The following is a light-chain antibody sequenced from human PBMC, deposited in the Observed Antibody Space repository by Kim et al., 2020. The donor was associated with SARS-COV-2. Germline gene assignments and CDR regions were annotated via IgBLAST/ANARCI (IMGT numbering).Light chain of an antibody. CDR2: EVR. V-gene: IGLV2-14*01. J-gene: IGLJ1*01. CDR1: SSDGVYYNS. CDR3: SSHTTSSTYV. Sequence: RSITLTCYGPSSDGVYYNSVSWYQQHPGKVPKRIIYEVRERASGVSNRFSGSQSGNTASLTISGLRAEDEADYYCSSHTTSSTYVFGSGTKVTVL.